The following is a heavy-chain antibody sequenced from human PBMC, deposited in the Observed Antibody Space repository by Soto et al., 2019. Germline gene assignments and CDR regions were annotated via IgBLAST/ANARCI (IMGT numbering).Heavy chain of an antibody. V-gene: IGHV4-59*01. CDR3: AANTPNYGMDV. CDR2: IYYSGST. CDR1: GASISRYY. D-gene: IGHD2-15*01. J-gene: IGHJ6*02. Sequence: SETLSLTCTVSGASISRYYWSWIRQPPGKGLEWIGYIYYSGSTNYNPSLKSRVTISVDRSKNQFSLKLSSVTAADTAVYYCAANTPNYGMDVWGQGTTVTVSS.